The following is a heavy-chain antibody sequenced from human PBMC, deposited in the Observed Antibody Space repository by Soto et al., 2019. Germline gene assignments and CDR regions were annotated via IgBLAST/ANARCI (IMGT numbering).Heavy chain of an antibody. Sequence: EVQLVESGGGLVQPGESLTLSCAASGFTFSSYWMHWVRQAPGKGLVWVSRIKSDGSGTYYADSGKGRLTNSRDNAKNTLYLQMNSLRVEDTAVYFCARGYGDRYDGNGYLGRHWGQGTLVTVSS. CDR1: GFTFSSYW. J-gene: IGHJ4*02. V-gene: IGHV3-74*01. CDR3: ARGYGDRYDGNGYLGRH. D-gene: IGHD3-22*01. CDR2: IKSDGSGT.